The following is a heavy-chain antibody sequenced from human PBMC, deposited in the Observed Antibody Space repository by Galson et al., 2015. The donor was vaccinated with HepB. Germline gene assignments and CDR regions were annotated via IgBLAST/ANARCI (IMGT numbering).Heavy chain of an antibody. CDR3: ATWVGAPKYCMDV. Sequence: SLRLSCAASGFTFSSYGMHWVRQAPGKGLEWVAVIWYDGSNKYYADSVKGRFTISRDNSKNTLYLQMNSLRAEDTAVYYCATWVGAPKYCMDVWGQGTTVTVSS. V-gene: IGHV3-33*01. CDR2: IWYDGSNK. CDR1: GFTFSSYG. J-gene: IGHJ6*02. D-gene: IGHD1-26*01.